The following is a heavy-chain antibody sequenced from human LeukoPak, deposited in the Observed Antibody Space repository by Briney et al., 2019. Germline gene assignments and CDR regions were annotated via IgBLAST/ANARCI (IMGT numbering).Heavy chain of an antibody. CDR3: ARRLYSSSSFNS. Sequence: PGGSLGLACAASGFTFSSYEMNWVRQAPGKGLEWVSYISSGGSTIYYADSVRGRFTISRDNAKNSLYLQMNSLRAEDTAVYYCARRLYSSSSFNSSGEGTLVTVSS. D-gene: IGHD6-6*01. CDR2: ISSGGSTI. CDR1: GFTFSSYE. J-gene: IGHJ4*02. V-gene: IGHV3-48*03.